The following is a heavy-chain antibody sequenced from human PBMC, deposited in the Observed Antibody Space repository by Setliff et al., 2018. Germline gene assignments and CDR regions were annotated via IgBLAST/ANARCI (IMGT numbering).Heavy chain of an antibody. CDR2: INPNSGGT. CDR3: ARGEIWFGELSSWFDP. V-gene: IGHV1-2*02. Sequence: GASVKVSCKSSGYTFTGYYMHWVRQAPGQGLEWMGWINPNSGGTNYAQKFQGRVTMTRDTSISTAYTELSRLRSDDTAVYYCARGEIWFGELSSWFDPWGQGTLVTVSS. CDR1: GYTFTGYY. J-gene: IGHJ5*02. D-gene: IGHD3-10*01.